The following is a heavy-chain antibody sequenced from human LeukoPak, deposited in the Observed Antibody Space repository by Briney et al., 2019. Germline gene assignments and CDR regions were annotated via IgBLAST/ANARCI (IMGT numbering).Heavy chain of an antibody. CDR1: GYTFTSYY. CDR2: INPSGGST. V-gene: IGHV1-46*01. CDR3: ARAVVGSGWYGLCAFDI. J-gene: IGHJ3*02. D-gene: IGHD6-19*01. Sequence: ASVKVSCMASGYTFTSYYMHWVRQAPGQGREWMGIINPSGGSTSYAQKFQGRVTMTRDTSTSTVYMELSSRRSEDTAVYYCARAVVGSGWYGLCAFDIWGQGTMVTVSS.